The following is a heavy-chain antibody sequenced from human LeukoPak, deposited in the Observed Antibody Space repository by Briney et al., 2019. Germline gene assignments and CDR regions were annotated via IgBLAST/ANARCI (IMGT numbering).Heavy chain of an antibody. CDR1: GGSISSYY. V-gene: IGHV4-4*07. D-gene: IGHD3-3*01. Sequence: SETLSLTCTVSGGSISSYYWSWIRQPAGKGLQWIGRMYTSGSTNYNPSLKSRVTMSVDTSKNQFSLKLSSVTAADTAVYYCARAHVGRDTIFGVVIKPYNWFDPWGQGTLVTVSS. CDR3: ARAHVGRDTIFGVVIKPYNWFDP. CDR2: MYTSGST. J-gene: IGHJ5*02.